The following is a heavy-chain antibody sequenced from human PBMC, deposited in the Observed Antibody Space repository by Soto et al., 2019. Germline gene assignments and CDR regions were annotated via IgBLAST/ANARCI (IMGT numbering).Heavy chain of an antibody. CDR3: VSDRGYGHASVPYS. Sequence: QAHLVESGGGAVQPGRSLRLSCAASGFTFTSYGVHWVRQAPGTRLEWVAVISYDGGLQHYADSVKGRFTISRDNSKNMVLLQMNSLRAEDTAVYYCVSDRGYGHASVPYSWGQGTLVSVSS. CDR2: ISYDGGLQ. J-gene: IGHJ4*02. CDR1: GFTFTSYG. V-gene: IGHV3-30*03. D-gene: IGHD5-18*01.